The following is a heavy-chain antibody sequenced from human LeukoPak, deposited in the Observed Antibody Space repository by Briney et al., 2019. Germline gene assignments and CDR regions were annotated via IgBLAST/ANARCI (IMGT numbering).Heavy chain of an antibody. D-gene: IGHD5-18*01. CDR1: GGTFSSYA. J-gene: IGHJ5*02. CDR3: ARDSYGFHGWFDP. Sequence: GASVKVSCKGSGGTFSSYAISWVRQAPGQGLEWMGGIIPIFGTANYAQKFQGRVTITADESTSTAYMELSSLRSEDTAVYYCARDSYGFHGWFDPWGQGTLVTVSS. V-gene: IGHV1-69*13. CDR2: IIPIFGTA.